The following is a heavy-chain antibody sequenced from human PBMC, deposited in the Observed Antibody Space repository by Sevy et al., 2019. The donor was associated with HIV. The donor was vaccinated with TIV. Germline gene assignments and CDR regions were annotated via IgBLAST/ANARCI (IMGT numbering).Heavy chain of an antibody. CDR1: GYSFTSYW. J-gene: IGHJ6*02. D-gene: IGHD6-6*01. CDR2: IYPGDSDT. CDR3: ASSYSSSSPQYYYYGMDV. V-gene: IGHV5-51*01. Sequence: GESLKISCKGPGYSFTSYWIGWVRQMPGKGLEWMGIIYPGDSDTRYSPSFQGQVTISADKSISTAYLQWSSLKASDTAMYYCASSYSSSSPQYYYYGMDVWGQGTTVTVSS.